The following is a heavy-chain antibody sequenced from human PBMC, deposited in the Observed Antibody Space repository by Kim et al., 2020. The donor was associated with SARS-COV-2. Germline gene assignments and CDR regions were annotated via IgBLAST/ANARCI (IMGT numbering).Heavy chain of an antibody. CDR1: GFTFSSYA. CDR2: IYSGGSST. D-gene: IGHD5-12*01. Sequence: GGSLRLSCAASGFTFSSYAMSWVRQAPGKGLEWVSVIYSGGSSTYYADSVKGRFTISRDNSKNTLYLQVNSLRAEDTAVYYCAKYHTEIYGDYGMDVWGQGTTVTVSS. J-gene: IGHJ6*02. V-gene: IGHV3-23*03. CDR3: AKYHTEIYGDYGMDV.